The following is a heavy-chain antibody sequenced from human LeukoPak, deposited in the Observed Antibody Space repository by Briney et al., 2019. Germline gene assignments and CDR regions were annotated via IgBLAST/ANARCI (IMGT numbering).Heavy chain of an antibody. CDR2: IKSKTDGGTT. D-gene: IGHD3-10*01. Sequence: GGSLRLYCAASGFTFSNAWMSWVRQAPGKGLKWVGRIKSKTDGGTTDYAAPVKGRFTISRDDSKNTLYLQMNSLKTEDTAVYYCTTAMVRGVRAPDYWGQGTLVTVSS. CDR3: TTAMVRGVRAPDY. J-gene: IGHJ4*02. V-gene: IGHV3-15*01. CDR1: GFTFSNAW.